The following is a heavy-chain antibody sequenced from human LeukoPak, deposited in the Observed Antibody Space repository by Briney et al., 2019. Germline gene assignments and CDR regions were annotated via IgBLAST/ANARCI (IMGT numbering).Heavy chain of an antibody. CDR2: IYYSGST. V-gene: IGHV4-30-4*08. CDR3: AREFAAMVFFDY. D-gene: IGHD5-18*01. Sequence: SWIRQPPGKGLEWIGYIYYSGSTYYNPSLKSRVTISVDTSKNQFSLKLSSVTAADTAVYYCAREFAAMVFFDYWGQGTLVTVSS. J-gene: IGHJ4*02.